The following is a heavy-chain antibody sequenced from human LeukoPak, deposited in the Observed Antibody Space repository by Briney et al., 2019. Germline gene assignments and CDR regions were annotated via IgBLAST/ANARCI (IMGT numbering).Heavy chain of an antibody. CDR1: GYTFTGYY. V-gene: IGHV1-2*02. D-gene: IGHD3-16*02. CDR3: AREIDYDYIWGSYRIDALDI. J-gene: IGHJ3*02. Sequence: ASVKVSCKASGYTFTGYYMHWVRQARGQGLEWMGWINPNSGGTNYAQKFQGRVTMTRDTSISTAYMELSRLRSDDTAVYYCAREIDYDYIWGSYRIDALDIWGQGTMVTVSS. CDR2: INPNSGGT.